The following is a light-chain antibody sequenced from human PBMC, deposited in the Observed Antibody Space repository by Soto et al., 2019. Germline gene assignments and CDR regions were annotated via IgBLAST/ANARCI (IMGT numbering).Light chain of an antibody. CDR3: QQYDNWPRT. CDR1: QSMRSN. CDR2: GAS. Sequence: EIVMTQSPATVSLSPGERATLSGRASQSMRSNVAWYQQKPGQAPRLLIYGASTRAAGIPARFSGSGSGTEFTLTITSLQSEDFAVYYCQQYDNWPRTFGQGTKV. J-gene: IGKJ1*01. V-gene: IGKV3-15*01.